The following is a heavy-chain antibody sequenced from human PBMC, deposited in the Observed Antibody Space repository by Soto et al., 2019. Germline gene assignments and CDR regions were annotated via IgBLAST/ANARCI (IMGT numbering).Heavy chain of an antibody. CDR1: GYTFTSYG. CDR2: ISAYNGNT. J-gene: IGHJ5*02. CDR3: ARDYYYDSSGYLNWFDP. D-gene: IGHD3-22*01. V-gene: IGHV1-18*01. Sequence: ASVKVSCKASGYTFTSYGISWVRQAPEQGLEWMGWISAYNGNTNYAQKLQGRVTMTTDTSTSTAYMELRSLRSDDTAVYYCARDYYYDSSGYLNWFDPWGQGTLVTVSS.